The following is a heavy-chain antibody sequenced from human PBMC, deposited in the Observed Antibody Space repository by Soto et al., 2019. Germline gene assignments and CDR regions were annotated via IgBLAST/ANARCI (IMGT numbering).Heavy chain of an antibody. J-gene: IGHJ4*02. CDR2: ISGYNGDT. CDR1: GYTFSNYG. Sequence: QIQLVQSAAEVLKPGASVKVSCKASGYTFSNYGISWVRQAPGQGLEWTAWISGYNGDTKTAQSLQGRVTVTTDTSTSTAYRELRSLRADDTAIYYCARSLGSGTGFDYWGQGTLVTVSS. CDR3: ARSLGSGTGFDY. V-gene: IGHV1-18*01. D-gene: IGHD3-10*01.